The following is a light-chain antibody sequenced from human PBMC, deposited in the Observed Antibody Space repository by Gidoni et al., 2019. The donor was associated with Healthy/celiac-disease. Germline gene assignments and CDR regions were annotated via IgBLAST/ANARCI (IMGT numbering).Light chain of an antibody. Sequence: IVLTPSPGTLSLSPGERATLSCRAGQSVSSSYLARYQQKPGQSPRLPIYGASSRATGIPDRASGSGSGTDFTLTISRLEPEEFAVYYCQQYGSSPRFGQXTKVEIK. CDR3: QQYGSSPR. CDR1: QSVSSSY. V-gene: IGKV3-20*01. J-gene: IGKJ1*01. CDR2: GAS.